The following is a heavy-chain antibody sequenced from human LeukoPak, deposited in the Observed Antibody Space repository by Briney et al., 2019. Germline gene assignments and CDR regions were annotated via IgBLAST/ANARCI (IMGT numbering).Heavy chain of an antibody. Sequence: ASVKVSCKASGYTFTGYYMHWVRQAPGQGLEWMGWINPNSGGTNYAQKFQGRVTMTRDTSISTAYMELSRLRSDDTAGYYCARVRYDPNYYYYYMDVWGKGTTVTISS. CDR2: INPNSGGT. CDR3: ARVRYDPNYYYYYMDV. J-gene: IGHJ6*03. CDR1: GYTFTGYY. D-gene: IGHD3-3*01. V-gene: IGHV1-2*02.